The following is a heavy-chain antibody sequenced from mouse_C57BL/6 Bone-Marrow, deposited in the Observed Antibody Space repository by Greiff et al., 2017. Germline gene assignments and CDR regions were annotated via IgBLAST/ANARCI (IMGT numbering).Heavy chain of an antibody. CDR1: GFTFSDAW. Sequence: EVKVEESGGGLVQPGGSMKLSCAASGFTFSDAWMDWVRQSPEKGLEWVAEIRNKANNHATYYAESVKGRFTISRDDSKSSVYLQMNSLRAVDTGIYYCTRLHYYGSSYQFAYWGQGTLVTVSA. CDR3: TRLHYYGSSYQFAY. V-gene: IGHV6-6*01. J-gene: IGHJ3*01. D-gene: IGHD1-1*01. CDR2: IRNKANNHAT.